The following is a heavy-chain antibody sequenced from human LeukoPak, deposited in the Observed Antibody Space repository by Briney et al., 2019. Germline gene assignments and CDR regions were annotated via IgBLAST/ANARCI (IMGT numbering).Heavy chain of an antibody. Sequence: SETLSLTCTVSGGSISSYYWSWIRQPPGKGLEWIGYIYYSGSTNYNPSLKSRVTISVDTSKNQFSLKLSSVTAADTAVYYCAREGYYDSSGPTPGAFDIWGQGTMVTVSS. CDR3: AREGYYDSSGPTPGAFDI. CDR2: IYYSGST. V-gene: IGHV4-59*01. J-gene: IGHJ3*02. CDR1: GGSISSYY. D-gene: IGHD3-22*01.